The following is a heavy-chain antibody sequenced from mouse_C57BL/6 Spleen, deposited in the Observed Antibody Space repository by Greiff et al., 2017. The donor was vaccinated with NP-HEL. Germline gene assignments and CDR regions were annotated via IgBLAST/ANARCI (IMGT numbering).Heavy chain of an antibody. CDR1: GYTLTDYY. J-gene: IGHJ4*01. V-gene: IGHV1-26*01. CDR3: ARGRVTTIYYYAMDY. D-gene: IGHD2-1*01. CDR2: INPNNGGT. Sequence: VQLQQSGPELVKPGASVKISCKASGYTLTDYYMNWVKQSHGKSLEWIGDINPNNGGTSYNQKFKGKATLTVDKSSSTAYMELRSLTSEDSAVYYCARGRVTTIYYYAMDYWGQGTSVTVSS.